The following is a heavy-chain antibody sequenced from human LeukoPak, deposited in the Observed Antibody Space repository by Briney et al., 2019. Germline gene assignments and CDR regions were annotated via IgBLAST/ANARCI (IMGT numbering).Heavy chain of an antibody. J-gene: IGHJ3*02. V-gene: IGHV3-23*01. CDR1: GGTFISYA. Sequence: SCKASGGTFISYAMSWVRQAPGKGLEWVSAISGSGGSTFYAYSVKGRFTISRDNSKNTLYLQMNSLRAEDTAVYYCAKDWDERDCSSTSCFNDAFDIWGQGTMVTVSS. CDR2: ISGSGGST. CDR3: AKDWDERDCSSTSCFNDAFDI. D-gene: IGHD2-2*01.